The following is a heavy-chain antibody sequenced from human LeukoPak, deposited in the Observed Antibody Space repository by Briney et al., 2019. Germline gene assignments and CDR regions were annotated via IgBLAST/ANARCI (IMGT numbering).Heavy chain of an antibody. D-gene: IGHD6-19*01. Sequence: KPSETLSLTCAVYGGSFSDYYWSWIRQPPGKGLEWIGEINHSGSTNYNPSLKSRVTISVDTSKNQFSLKLSSVTAADTAVYYCARGQWLDNYCGQGTLVTVSS. CDR1: GGSFSDYY. CDR2: INHSGST. J-gene: IGHJ4*02. CDR3: ARGQWLDNY. V-gene: IGHV4-34*01.